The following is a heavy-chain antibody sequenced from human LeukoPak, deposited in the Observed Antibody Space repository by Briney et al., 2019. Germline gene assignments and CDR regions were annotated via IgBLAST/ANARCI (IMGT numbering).Heavy chain of an antibody. V-gene: IGHV3-21*01. CDR3: ARTEYSRSWIDY. D-gene: IGHD6-13*01. Sequence: PGGSLRLSCAASGFTFSSYSMNWVRQAPGKGLEWVSSISSSSYIYYADSVKGRFTISRDNAKNSLYLQMNSLRAEDTAVYYCARTEYSRSWIDYWGQGTLVTVSS. CDR1: GFTFSSYS. J-gene: IGHJ4*02. CDR2: ISSSSYI.